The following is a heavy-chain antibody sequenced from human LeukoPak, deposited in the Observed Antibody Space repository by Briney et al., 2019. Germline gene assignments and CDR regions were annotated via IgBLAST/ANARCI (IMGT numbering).Heavy chain of an antibody. CDR1: GFTFSSYG. Sequence: GGSLRLSCAASGFTFSSYGMSWVRQAPGKGLEWVSAISGSGGRTYYADSVKGRFTISRDNSKNTLYLQMNSLRAEDTAVYYCAKDLSYDYVWGSYGFDYWGQGTLVTVSS. V-gene: IGHV3-23*01. J-gene: IGHJ4*02. D-gene: IGHD3-16*01. CDR3: AKDLSYDYVWGSYGFDY. CDR2: ISGSGGRT.